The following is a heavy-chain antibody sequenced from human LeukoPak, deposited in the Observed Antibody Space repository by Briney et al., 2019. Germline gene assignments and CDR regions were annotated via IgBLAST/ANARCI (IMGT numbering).Heavy chain of an antibody. J-gene: IGHJ4*02. D-gene: IGHD3-3*01. Sequence: GASVKVSCKASGYTFTSYGVSWVRQAPGQGLEWMGWISAYNDNTNYAQKLQGRVTMTEDTSTDTAYMELSSLRSEDTAVYYCATIPRLLRFLGEVYYFDYWGQGTLVTVSS. CDR1: GYTFTSYG. CDR2: ISAYNDNT. V-gene: IGHV1-18*01. CDR3: ATIPRLLRFLGEVYYFDY.